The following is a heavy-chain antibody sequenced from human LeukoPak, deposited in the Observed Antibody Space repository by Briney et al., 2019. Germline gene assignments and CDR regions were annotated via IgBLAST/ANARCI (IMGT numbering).Heavy chain of an antibody. V-gene: IGHV3-23*01. CDR3: AKDQRYSSSWDPYYFDY. CDR2: ISGSGGST. D-gene: IGHD6-13*01. J-gene: IGHJ4*02. CDR1: GFTFSSYA. Sequence: GGSLRLSCAASGFTFSSYAMSWVRQAPGKGLEWVSAISGSGGSTYYADSVKGRFTISRDNSKNTLYLQMNSLRAEDTAVYYCAKDQRYSSSWDPYYFDYWGQGTLVTVSS.